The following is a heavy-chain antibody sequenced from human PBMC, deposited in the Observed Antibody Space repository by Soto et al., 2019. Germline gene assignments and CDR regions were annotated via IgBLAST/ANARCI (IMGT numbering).Heavy chain of an antibody. CDR1: RDTFTSYY. J-gene: IGHJ5*02. Sequence: ASVKVSCKAPRDTFTSYYINWVRKAPGQGLEWMGVINPHGGSTDYAQKFKGRVTLTRDTSASTVYMEVSSLTSEDTAMYYSARSSGGNFGIIIEGTNWFAPWGQGTLVTVSS. D-gene: IGHD1-26*01. V-gene: IGHV1-46*01. CDR2: INPHGGST. CDR3: ARSSGGNFGIIIEGTNWFAP.